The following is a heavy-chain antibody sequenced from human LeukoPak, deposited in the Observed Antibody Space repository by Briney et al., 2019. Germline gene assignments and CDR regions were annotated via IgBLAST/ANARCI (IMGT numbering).Heavy chain of an antibody. CDR3: ARRSGLDWFDP. CDR1: GYSFTSYW. Sequence: GESLQISSHGSGYSFTSYWIGWARPMPGRGLEWMGIIYPGDSDTRYRPSFQGQVTISADKSISTACLQWSSLKASDTAMYYCARRSGLDWFDPWGQGTLVTVSS. V-gene: IGHV5-51*01. J-gene: IGHJ5*02. CDR2: IYPGDSDT. D-gene: IGHD3-10*01.